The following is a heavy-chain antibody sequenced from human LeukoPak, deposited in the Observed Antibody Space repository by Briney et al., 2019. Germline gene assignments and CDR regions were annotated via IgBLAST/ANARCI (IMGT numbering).Heavy chain of an antibody. CDR2: ISGSGSTI. V-gene: IGHV3-48*03. CDR3: AELGITMIGSV. D-gene: IGHD3-10*02. J-gene: IGHJ6*04. CDR1: GFTFSSYE. Sequence: PGGSLRLSCAASGFTFSSYEMNWVRQATGKGLEWVSYISGSGSTIYYADSVKGRFTISRDNAKNSLYLQMNSLRADDTAVYYCAELGITMIGSVWGKGTTVTISS.